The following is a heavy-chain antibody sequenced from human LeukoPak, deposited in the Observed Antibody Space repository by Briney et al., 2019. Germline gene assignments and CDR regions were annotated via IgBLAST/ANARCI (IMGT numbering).Heavy chain of an antibody. V-gene: IGHV4-39*07. CDR3: AVDFRWLQFYFDY. CDR1: GGSISSSSCY. D-gene: IGHD5-24*01. J-gene: IGHJ4*02. CDR2: IYYGGST. Sequence: SETLSLTCTVSGGSISSSSCYWGWIRQPPGKGLEWIGSIYYGGSTYYNPSLKSRVTISVDTSKNQFSLKLSSVTAADTAVYYCAVDFRWLQFYFDYWGQGTLVTVSS.